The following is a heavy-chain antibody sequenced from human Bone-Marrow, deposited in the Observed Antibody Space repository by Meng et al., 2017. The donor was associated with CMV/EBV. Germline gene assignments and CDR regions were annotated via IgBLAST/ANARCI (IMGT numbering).Heavy chain of an antibody. CDR2: IIPIFGTA. J-gene: IGHJ4*02. Sequence: VQLVQFGAEVKKPWSSGKVSCKASGGTFSSYAIGWVRQAPGQGLEWMGGIIPIFGTANYAQKFQGRVTITADESPSTAYMELSSLRSEDTAVYYCARGGDPRFDYWGQGTLVTVSS. CDR1: GGTFSSYA. V-gene: IGHV1-69*12. CDR3: ARGGDPRFDY.